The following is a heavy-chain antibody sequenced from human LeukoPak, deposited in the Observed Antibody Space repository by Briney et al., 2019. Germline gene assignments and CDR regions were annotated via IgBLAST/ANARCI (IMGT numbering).Heavy chain of an antibody. CDR1: GYSFIAYS. CDR3: ARDSIAASEYYYYYYGMDV. V-gene: IGHV1-2*06. Sequence: ASVKVSCKASGYSFIAYSMHWVRQAPGQGLEWMGRINPHTGVTNFAQNFQGRVTMTRDTSITTAYMELSRLTSEDTAVYYCARDSIAASEYYYYYYGMDVWGQGTTVTVSS. J-gene: IGHJ6*02. D-gene: IGHD6-6*01. CDR2: INPHTGVT.